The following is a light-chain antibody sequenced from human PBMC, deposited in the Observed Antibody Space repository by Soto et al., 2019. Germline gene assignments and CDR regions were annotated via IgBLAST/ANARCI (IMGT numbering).Light chain of an antibody. CDR3: QQYGSSPQT. V-gene: IGKV3-20*01. CDR1: QSISSNF. Sequence: EIVMTQSPGTLSLSPGERATLSCRASQSISSNFLAWYQQRPGQAPRLLIYGASNRATGIPDRFSGSGSGTDFTLTISRLEPEDFAVYYCQQYGSSPQTFGQGTKVDIK. J-gene: IGKJ1*01. CDR2: GAS.